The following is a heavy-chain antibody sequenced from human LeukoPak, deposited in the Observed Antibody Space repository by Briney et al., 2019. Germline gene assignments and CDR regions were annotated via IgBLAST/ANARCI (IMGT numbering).Heavy chain of an antibody. Sequence: SQTLSLTCTVSGGSISSGSYYWSWLRQPAGRGLEWIGRIYTSGSTNYNPSLKSRVTISVDTSKNQFSLKLSSVTAADTAVYYCARSWGYCSGGSCSPFDYWGQGTLVTVSS. CDR2: IYTSGST. J-gene: IGHJ4*02. D-gene: IGHD2-15*01. V-gene: IGHV4-61*02. CDR3: ARSWGYCSGGSCSPFDY. CDR1: GGSISSGSYY.